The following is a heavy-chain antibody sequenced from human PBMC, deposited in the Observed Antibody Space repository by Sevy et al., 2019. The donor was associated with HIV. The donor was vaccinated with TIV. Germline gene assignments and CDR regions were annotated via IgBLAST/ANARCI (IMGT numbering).Heavy chain of an antibody. CDR3: ASSPYYYDSGGYYRGEYFQH. Sequence: SETLSLTCTVSGASTSRGGYFWSWIRQHPGGGLEWIGYIYYSGSTYYNASRKSRLTISVDTSKNQFSLNLSSVTAADTAVYYCASSPYYYDSGGYYRGEYFQHWGQGTLVTVSS. D-gene: IGHD3-22*01. J-gene: IGHJ1*01. CDR1: GASTSRGGYF. V-gene: IGHV4-31*03. CDR2: IYYSGST.